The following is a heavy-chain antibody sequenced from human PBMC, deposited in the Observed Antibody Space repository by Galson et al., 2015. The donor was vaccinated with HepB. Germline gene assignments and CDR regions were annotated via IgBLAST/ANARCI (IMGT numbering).Heavy chain of an antibody. D-gene: IGHD3-10*01. CDR2: TSFDGSEN. V-gene: IGHV3-30*18. J-gene: IGHJ6*02. CDR3: AKDRSGLGSGMDV. CDR1: GFTFNRYG. Sequence: SLRLSCAASGFTFNRYGMQWVRQAPGKGLEWVAVTSFDGSENYYADSVKGRFTFSRDNSKNTLSLQMNSLRVEDTAVYYCAKDRSGLGSGMDVWGQGTTVTVSS.